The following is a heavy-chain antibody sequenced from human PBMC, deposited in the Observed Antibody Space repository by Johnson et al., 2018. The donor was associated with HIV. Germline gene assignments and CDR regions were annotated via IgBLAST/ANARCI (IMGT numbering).Heavy chain of an antibody. CDR3: AKDQEPAAINAFDI. V-gene: IGHV3-7*03. D-gene: IGHD2-2*01. J-gene: IGHJ3*02. CDR1: GFTFSGYW. Sequence: MQLVESGGGLIQPGESLRLSCAASGFTFSGYWMTWVRQAPGKVLEWVANIKEDGSEKYYVDSVKGRFTIPRDNAKNSLYLQMNSLRAEDTALYYCAKDQEPAAINAFDIWGQGTMVTVSS. CDR2: IKEDGSEK.